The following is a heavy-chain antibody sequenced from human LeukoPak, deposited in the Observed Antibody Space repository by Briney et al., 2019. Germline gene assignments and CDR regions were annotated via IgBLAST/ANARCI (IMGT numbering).Heavy chain of an antibody. V-gene: IGHV1-69*05. CDR3: ARAPYDILTGYYNRYYYMDV. CDR2: LFPIFVTT. CDR1: RGTFTSYA. D-gene: IGHD3-9*01. Sequence: ASVKVSCKASRGTFTSYAISWVRQAPRQGLEWMGGLFPIFVTTNYAQKFQGRVTITTDESTSTAYMELSSLRSEDTAVYYCARAPYDILTGYYNRYYYMDVWGKGTTVTVSS. J-gene: IGHJ6*03.